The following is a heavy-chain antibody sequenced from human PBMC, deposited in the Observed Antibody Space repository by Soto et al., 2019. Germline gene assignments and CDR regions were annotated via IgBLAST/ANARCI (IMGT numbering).Heavy chain of an antibody. CDR2: ISRSSGTI. CDR1: GFTFSSYN. D-gene: IGHD3-10*01. V-gene: IGHV3-48*01. Sequence: PGGSLRLSCAASGFTFSSYNMNWVRQAPGKGLEWISDISRSSGTIFYADSVKGRFTISRDNAKNSLYLQMNSLRAEDTAVYYCAKGGLWFLLSFDPWGQGTLVTVSS. J-gene: IGHJ5*02. CDR3: AKGGLWFLLSFDP.